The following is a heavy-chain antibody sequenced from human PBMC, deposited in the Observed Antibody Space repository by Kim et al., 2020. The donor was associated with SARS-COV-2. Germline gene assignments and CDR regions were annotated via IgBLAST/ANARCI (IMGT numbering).Heavy chain of an antibody. CDR1: GFTFDDYA. Sequence: GGSLRLSCAASGFTFDDYAMHWVRQAPGKGLEWVSGISWNSGSIGYADSVKGRFTISRDNAKNSLYLQMNSLRAEDTALYYCAKGSAVTTLPDYWGQGTL. CDR2: ISWNSGSI. D-gene: IGHD4-17*01. V-gene: IGHV3-9*01. J-gene: IGHJ4*02. CDR3: AKGSAVTTLPDY.